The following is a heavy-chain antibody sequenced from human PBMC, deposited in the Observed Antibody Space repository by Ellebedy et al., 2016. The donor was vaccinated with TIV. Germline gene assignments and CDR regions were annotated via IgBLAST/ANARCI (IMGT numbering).Heavy chain of an antibody. Sequence: GESLKISCAASGFTFSSYSMNWVRQAPGKGLEWVSYISSSSSTIYYADSVKGRFTISRDNSKNTLYLQMNSLRAEDTAVYYCASTVTSDYYYYGMDVWGQGTTVTVSS. CDR3: ASTVTSDYYYYGMDV. CDR2: ISSSSSTI. D-gene: IGHD4-11*01. V-gene: IGHV3-48*01. CDR1: GFTFSSYS. J-gene: IGHJ6*02.